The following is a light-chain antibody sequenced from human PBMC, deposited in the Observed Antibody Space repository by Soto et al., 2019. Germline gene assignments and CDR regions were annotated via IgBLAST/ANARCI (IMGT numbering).Light chain of an antibody. V-gene: IGKV3-20*01. Sequence: IVMTQSPVALSVSPGERATLSCRASQNISRSLAWYQQKPGQAPRLLIYDASNRATGIPARFSGSGSGTDFSLTISRLEPEDFAVYYCQQYGSSPLTFGGGTKVDIK. CDR3: QQYGSSPLT. J-gene: IGKJ4*01. CDR1: QNISRS. CDR2: DAS.